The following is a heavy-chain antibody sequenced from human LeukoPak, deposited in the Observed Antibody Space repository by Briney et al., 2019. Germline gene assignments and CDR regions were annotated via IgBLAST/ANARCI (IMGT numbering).Heavy chain of an antibody. CDR3: ARERGDTAMVFDY. J-gene: IGHJ4*02. CDR2: ISNSSSYT. CDR1: GFTFSDYY. Sequence: GGSLRLSCAASGFTFSDYYMSWIRQAPGKGLEWVSYISNSSSYTNYADSVKGRFTISRDNAKNSLYLQMNSLRAEDTAVYYCARERGDTAMVFDYWGQGTLVTVSS. V-gene: IGHV3-11*06. D-gene: IGHD5-18*01.